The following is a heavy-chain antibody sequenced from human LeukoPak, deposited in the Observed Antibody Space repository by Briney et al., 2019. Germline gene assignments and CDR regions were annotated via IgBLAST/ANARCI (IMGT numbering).Heavy chain of an antibody. V-gene: IGHV4-4*07. CDR2: IINSGGT. D-gene: IGHD1-26*01. J-gene: IGHJ4*02. Sequence: PSGTLSLTCTVSGDSISDYHWRWVRQPAGKGLEWVGRIINSGGTNYNPSLNSRVTISVDKSKNQFSLRLTSVTAADTAVYYCGTSEVGSSSYESYDYWGQGTQVTVSA. CDR1: GDSISDYH. CDR3: GTSEVGSSSYESYDY.